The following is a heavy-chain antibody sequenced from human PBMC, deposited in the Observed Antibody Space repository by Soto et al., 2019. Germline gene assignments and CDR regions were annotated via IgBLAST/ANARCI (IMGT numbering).Heavy chain of an antibody. J-gene: IGHJ6*02. CDR2: IIPSFGTA. D-gene: IGHD2-2*01. CDR1: GGTFSSYA. V-gene: IGHV1-69*05. Sequence: QVQLVQSGAEVKKPGSSVKVSCKASGGTFSSYAISWVRQAPGQGLEWMGVIIPSFGTANYAQKFQGRVTLTPAECTSTAYIELSSLRSEVTAVYYCARHVPASGHYYGMDVWGQGSTVTVAS. CDR3: ARHVPASGHYYGMDV.